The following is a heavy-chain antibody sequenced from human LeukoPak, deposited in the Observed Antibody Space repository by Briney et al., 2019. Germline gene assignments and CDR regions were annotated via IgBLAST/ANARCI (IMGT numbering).Heavy chain of an antibody. CDR3: RAGGAAPGAFDN. V-gene: IGHV3-7*01. Sequence: GGSLRLSCAASGFTFRDYWMSWMRQAPGKGLEWVANIKYDGDEEYYVDSVKGRFIISRDNAKNSLYLELNSLRVEDTAVYYCRAGGAAPGAFDNWGQGTLVTVSP. CDR1: GFTFRDYW. CDR2: IKYDGDEE. J-gene: IGHJ4*02. D-gene: IGHD4/OR15-4a*01.